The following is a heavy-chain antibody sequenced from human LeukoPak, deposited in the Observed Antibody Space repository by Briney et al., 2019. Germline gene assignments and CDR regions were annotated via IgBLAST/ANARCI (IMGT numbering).Heavy chain of an antibody. Sequence: TGGSLRLSCAASGFTFSSYWMSWVRQAPGKGLEWVANIKQDGSEKYYVDSVKGRFTISRDNAKNSLYLQMNSLRAEDTAVYYCAREDIVVVPAAMPKTDYYYYGMDVWGQGTTVTVSS. CDR3: AREDIVVVPAAMPKTDYYYYGMDV. V-gene: IGHV3-7*01. CDR1: GFTFSSYW. J-gene: IGHJ6*02. CDR2: IKQDGSEK. D-gene: IGHD2-2*01.